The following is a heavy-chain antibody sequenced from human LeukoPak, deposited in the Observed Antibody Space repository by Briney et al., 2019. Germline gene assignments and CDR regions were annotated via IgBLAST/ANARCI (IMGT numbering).Heavy chain of an antibody. CDR3: ARVSNYYYYYMDV. CDR1: GGTFISYA. D-gene: IGHD4-11*01. Sequence: ASVKVSCKASGGTFISYAISWVRQAPGKGLEWMGGIIPIFGTANYAQKFQGRVTITADESTSTAYMELSSLRSEDTAVYYCARVSNYYYYYMDVWGKGTTVTVSS. CDR2: IIPIFGTA. J-gene: IGHJ6*03. V-gene: IGHV1-69*13.